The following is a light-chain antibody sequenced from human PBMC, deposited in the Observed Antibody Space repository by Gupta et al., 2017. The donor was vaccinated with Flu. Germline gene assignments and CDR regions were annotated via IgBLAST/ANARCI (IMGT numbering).Light chain of an antibody. CDR2: KVA. CDR1: QSRGYSDGNTY. Sequence: DVAMTQSPLSLPVTLGQPASISCRSSQSRGYSDGNTYLNWFHQRPGQSPRRLIYKVANRDAGGRDRCSGSGEGTDDRMKIIRGEADDVGVYYCRQGTHGHPTYTFGEGTKLEIK. V-gene: IGKV2-30*01. CDR3: RQGTHGHPTYT. J-gene: IGKJ2*01.